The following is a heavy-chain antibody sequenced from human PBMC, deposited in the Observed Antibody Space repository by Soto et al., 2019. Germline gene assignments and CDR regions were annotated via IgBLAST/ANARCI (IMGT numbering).Heavy chain of an antibody. CDR1: GGSISSYY. V-gene: IGHV4-59*08. Sequence: SQTLSLTCTVSGGSISSYYWSWIRQPPGKGLEWIGYIYYSGSTNYNPSLKSRDTISVDTSKNQFSLKPSSVTAADTAVYYCARHVGYDYIWGSYRYNWFDPWGQGTLVTVSS. CDR3: ARHVGYDYIWGSYRYNWFDP. D-gene: IGHD3-16*02. CDR2: IYYSGST. J-gene: IGHJ5*02.